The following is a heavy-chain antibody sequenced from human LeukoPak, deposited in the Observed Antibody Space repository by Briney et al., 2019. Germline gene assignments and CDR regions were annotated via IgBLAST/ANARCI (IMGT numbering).Heavy chain of an antibody. D-gene: IGHD4-17*01. J-gene: IGHJ4*02. V-gene: IGHV1-69*06. Sequence: GSSVKVSCKASGGTFSSYAISWVRQAPGQGLEWMGGIIPIFGTANYAQKFQGRVTITADKSTSTAYMELSSLRSEDTAVYYCAREGGGASDYGDYRTALDYWGQGTLVTVSS. CDR1: GGTFSSYA. CDR3: AREGGGASDYGDYRTALDY. CDR2: IIPIFGTA.